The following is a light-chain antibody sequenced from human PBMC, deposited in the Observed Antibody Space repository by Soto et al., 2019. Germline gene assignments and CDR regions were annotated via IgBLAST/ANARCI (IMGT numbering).Light chain of an antibody. V-gene: IGKV1-5*03. CDR3: QQYNSYPVT. CDR2: KAS. Sequence: DIQMTQSPSTLSASIGDRVSITCRASQSISTWLAWYQQRPGKAPNLLIYKASNLESGVSSRFSGSGSGTEFTLTISSLQPDDFATYYCQQYNSYPVTFGGGTKVEI. J-gene: IGKJ4*01. CDR1: QSISTW.